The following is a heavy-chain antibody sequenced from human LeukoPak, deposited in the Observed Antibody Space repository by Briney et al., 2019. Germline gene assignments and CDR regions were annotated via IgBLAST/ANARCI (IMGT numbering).Heavy chain of an antibody. CDR3: ARQSFSGYDFWSGPQRWFDP. CDR2: IYPGDSDT. J-gene: IGHJ5*02. D-gene: IGHD3-3*01. CDR1: GYSFTSYW. V-gene: IGHV5-51*01. Sequence: GESLKISCKGSGYSFTSYWIGWVRQMPEKGLEWMGIIYPGDSDTRYSPSFQGQVTISADKSISTAYLQWSSLKASDTAMYYCARQSFSGYDFWSGPQRWFDPWGQGTLVTVSS.